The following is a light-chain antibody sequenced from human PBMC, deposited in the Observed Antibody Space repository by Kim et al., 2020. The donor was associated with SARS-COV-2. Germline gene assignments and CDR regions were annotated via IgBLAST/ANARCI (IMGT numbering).Light chain of an antibody. CDR1: SSNIGLGYD. CDR2: ANI. CDR3: QSYDNRLSASV. Sequence: RVTISCTGSSSNIGLGYDVNWYQQFPRTAPKLLIFANINRPSGVPDRFSGSKSGTSASLTVTGLQPGDEADYYCQSYDNRLSASVFGTGTKVTVL. V-gene: IGLV1-40*01. J-gene: IGLJ1*01.